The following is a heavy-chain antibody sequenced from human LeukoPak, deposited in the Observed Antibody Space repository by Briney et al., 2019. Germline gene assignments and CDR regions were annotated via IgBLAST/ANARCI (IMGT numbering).Heavy chain of an antibody. CDR1: GFTFSNYA. CDR3: ARDRHVPGLYYYYMDV. D-gene: IGHD6-6*01. Sequence: GGSLRLSCAASGFTFSNYAMNWVRQAPGKRLEWVSYISGTGSPIYYADSVKGRFTISRDNAKNSLYLQMNSLGAEDTAVYFCARDRHVPGLYYYYMDVWGKGTTVTVSS. V-gene: IGHV3-48*04. J-gene: IGHJ6*03. CDR2: ISGTGSPI.